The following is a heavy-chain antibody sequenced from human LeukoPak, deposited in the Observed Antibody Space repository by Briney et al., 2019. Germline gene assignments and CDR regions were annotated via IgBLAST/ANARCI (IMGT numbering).Heavy chain of an antibody. CDR3: VRDGPSWGLL. V-gene: IGHV4-4*07. J-gene: IGHJ4*02. D-gene: IGHD7-27*01. CDR1: GGSIGTYY. CDR2: IFTTGGA. Sequence: SETLSLTCTVPGGSIGTYYWSWIRQPAGKGLEWIGRIFTTGGANYNPSLKSRVTMSLDTSKNLFSLKLNSVTAADTAVYYCVRDGPSWGLLWGQGALVTVSS.